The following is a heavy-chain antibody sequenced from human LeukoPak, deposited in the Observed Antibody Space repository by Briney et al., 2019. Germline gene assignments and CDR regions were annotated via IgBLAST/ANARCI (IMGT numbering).Heavy chain of an antibody. Sequence: GRSLRLSCAASGFTFDDYAMHWVRQAPGKGLEWVSGISWNSGRIGYADSVKGRFTISRDNAKNSLYLQMNSLRPEDMALYYCAKAIGKSDXYXMXXWGKXTTV. CDR1: GFTFDDYA. CDR2: ISWNSGRI. V-gene: IGHV3-9*03. CDR3: AKAIGKSDXYXMXX. D-gene: IGHD4-23*01. J-gene: IGHJ6*03.